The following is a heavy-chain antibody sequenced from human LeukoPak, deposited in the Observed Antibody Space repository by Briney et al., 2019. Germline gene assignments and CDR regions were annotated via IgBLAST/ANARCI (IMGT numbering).Heavy chain of an antibody. CDR2: ISPDGTRT. V-gene: IGHV3-74*01. Sequence: PGGSLRLSCAASGFTFSNTWMHWVRLVPGKGLVWVSRISPDGTRTGYADPVTGRFTVSRDNARNTLYLQMNSLRAEDTAVYYYARALWEYKFDYWGQGDLVTVSS. CDR3: ARALWEYKFDY. D-gene: IGHD1-1*01. CDR1: GFTFSNTW. J-gene: IGHJ4*02.